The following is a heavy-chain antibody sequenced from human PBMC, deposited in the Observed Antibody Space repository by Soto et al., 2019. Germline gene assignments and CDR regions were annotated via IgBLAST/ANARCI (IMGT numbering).Heavy chain of an antibody. CDR2: ISAYNGNT. CDR3: ARDGTSMYGMDV. Sequence: ASVKVSCKASGYALATYGISWVRQAPGQGLEWMGWISAYNGNTNYAQKFQGRVTMTTDTSTNTAYMELRSLRSDDTAVYYCARDGTSMYGMDVWGQGTTVTVSS. J-gene: IGHJ6*02. CDR1: GYALATYG. D-gene: IGHD1-1*01. V-gene: IGHV1-18*01.